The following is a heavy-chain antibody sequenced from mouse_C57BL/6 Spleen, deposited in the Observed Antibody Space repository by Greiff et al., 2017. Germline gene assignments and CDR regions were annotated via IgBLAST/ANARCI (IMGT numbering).Heavy chain of an antibody. CDR1: GYTFTDYY. D-gene: IGHD2-4*01. CDR2: IFPGSGST. V-gene: IGHV1-75*01. CDR3: ARSGGLRPRAMDY. J-gene: IGHJ4*01. Sequence: QVQLKQSGPELVKPGASVKISCKASGYTFTDYYINWVKQRPGQGLEWIGWIFPGSGSTYYNEKFKGKATLTVDKSSSTAYMLLSSLTSEDSAVYFCARSGGLRPRAMDYWGQGTSVTVSS.